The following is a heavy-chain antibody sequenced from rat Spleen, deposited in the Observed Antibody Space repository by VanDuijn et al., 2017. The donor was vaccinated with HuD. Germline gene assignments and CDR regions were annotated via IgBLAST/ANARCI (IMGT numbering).Heavy chain of an antibody. CDR2: IIYDGSGT. V-gene: IGHV5-7*01. D-gene: IGHD1-9*01. CDR3: ARPTTGIPFNY. Sequence: EVQLVESGGGLVQPGRSLKLSCAASGFTFSDYYMAWVRQAPKKGLEWVAIIIYDGSGTFYRDSVKGRFTISRDNAKSTLYLQMDSLRSEDTAIYYCARPTTGIPFNYWGQGVMVTVSS. J-gene: IGHJ2*01. CDR1: GFTFSDYY.